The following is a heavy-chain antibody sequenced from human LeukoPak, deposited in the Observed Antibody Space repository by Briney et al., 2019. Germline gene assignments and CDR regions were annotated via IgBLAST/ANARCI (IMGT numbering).Heavy chain of an antibody. CDR2: ISSSSSYI. CDR1: GFTFSSYG. J-gene: IGHJ4*02. Sequence: GGSLRLSCAASGFTFSSYGMHWVRQAPGKGLEWVSSISSSSSYIYYADSVKGRFTISRDNAKNSLYLQMNSLRAEDTAVYYCARDRDYYYDSSPYYFDYWGQGTLVTVSS. CDR3: ARDRDYYYDSSPYYFDY. V-gene: IGHV3-21*01. D-gene: IGHD3-22*01.